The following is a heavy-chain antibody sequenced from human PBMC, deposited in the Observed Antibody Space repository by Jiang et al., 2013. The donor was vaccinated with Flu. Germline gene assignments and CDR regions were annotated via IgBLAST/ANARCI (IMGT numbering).Heavy chain of an antibody. Sequence: GAEVKKPGTSVKVSCKASGFTFTSSAVQWVRQARGQRLEWIGWIVVGSGNTNYAQKFQERVTITRDMSTSTAYMELSSLRSEDTAVYYCAAPAQGGYPNKEDLYYYYYGMDVWGPRGPRSPSPQ. CDR2: IVVGSGNT. CDR3: AAPAQGGYPNKEDLYYYYYGMDV. CDR1: GFTFTSSA. J-gene: IGHJ6*01. V-gene: IGHV1-58*01. D-gene: IGHD1-26*01.